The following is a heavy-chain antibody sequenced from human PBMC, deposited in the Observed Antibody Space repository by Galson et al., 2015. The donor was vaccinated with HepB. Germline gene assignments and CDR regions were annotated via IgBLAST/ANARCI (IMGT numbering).Heavy chain of an antibody. D-gene: IGHD2-15*01. CDR2: VHDSGST. V-gene: IGHV4-59*08. CDR3: ARLPYSGFDI. CDR1: GGSTSNYY. J-gene: IGHJ3*02. Sequence: SETLSLTCTVSGGSTSNYYWSWIRQPPGKGLELIGYVHDSGSTYYNAPLQSRVTISVDTSKNQFSLNLRSVTAADTAMYYCARLPYSGFDIWGRGTMVTVSS.